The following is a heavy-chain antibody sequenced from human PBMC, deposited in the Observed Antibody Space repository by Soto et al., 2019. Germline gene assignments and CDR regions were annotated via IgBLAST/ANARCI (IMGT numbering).Heavy chain of an antibody. J-gene: IGHJ5*02. CDR2: VSHSGRV. Sequence: SETLSLTCGVYGGSFSGYYWSWIRQPPGKGLEWIGEVSHSGRVNANPSLKSRLTISVDTSKKQFSLKLISVTAADTAGYYCAGVVSRGYRWFGPWGLGTPVAVFS. V-gene: IGHV4-34*01. D-gene: IGHD3-22*01. CDR3: AGVVSRGYRWFGP. CDR1: GGSFSGYY.